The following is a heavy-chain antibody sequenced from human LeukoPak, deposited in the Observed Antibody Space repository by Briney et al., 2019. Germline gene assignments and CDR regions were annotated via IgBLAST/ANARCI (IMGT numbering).Heavy chain of an antibody. Sequence: PGGSLRLSCAASGFTFSSSAMSWVRQAPGKGLEWVSSISGSGSGGSTYYADSVKGRFTISRDNSKNTLYLQMNSLRAEDTAVYYCAKESSISTATDQMDTAMADLDYWGQGTLVTVSS. CDR3: AKESSISTATDQMDTAMADLDY. CDR1: GFTFSSSA. J-gene: IGHJ4*02. D-gene: IGHD5-18*01. V-gene: IGHV3-23*01. CDR2: ISGSGSGGST.